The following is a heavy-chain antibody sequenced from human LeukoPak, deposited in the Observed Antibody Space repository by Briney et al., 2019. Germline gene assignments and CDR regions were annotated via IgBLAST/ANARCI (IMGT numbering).Heavy chain of an antibody. CDR1: GGSISSSSYY. CDR3: ARHGGGEYYDFWSGYHHDAFDI. D-gene: IGHD3-3*01. V-gene: IGHV4-39*01. CDR2: IYYSGST. J-gene: IGHJ3*02. Sequence: SETLSLTCTVSGGSISSSSYYWGWIRQPPGKGLEWIGSIYYSGSTYYNPSLKSRVTISVDTSKNQFSLKLSSVTAADTAVYYCARHGGGEYYDFWSGYHHDAFDIWGQGTMVTVSS.